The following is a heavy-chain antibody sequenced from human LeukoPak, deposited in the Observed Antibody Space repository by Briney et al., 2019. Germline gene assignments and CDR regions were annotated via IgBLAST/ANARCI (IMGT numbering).Heavy chain of an antibody. J-gene: IGHJ4*02. CDR1: GFTFSSYE. V-gene: IGHV3-48*03. D-gene: IGHD3-9*01. CDR2: ISSSGSTI. CDR3: AREGVYDILTGYYSRIDY. Sequence: GGSLRLSCAASGFTFSSYEMNWVRQAPGKGLEWVSYISSSGSTIYYADSVKGRFTISRDNAKNSLYLQMNSLRAEDTAVYYCAREGVYDILTGYYSRIDYGGQGTLVTVSS.